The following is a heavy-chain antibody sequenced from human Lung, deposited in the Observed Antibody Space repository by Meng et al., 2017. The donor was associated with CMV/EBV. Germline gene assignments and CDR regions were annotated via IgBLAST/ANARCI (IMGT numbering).Heavy chain of an antibody. CDR1: GFTFSSYW. J-gene: IGHJ4*02. D-gene: IGHD6-13*01. CDR3: ATELITTAGTRRDY. V-gene: IGHV3-74*01. Sequence: GGSXRLXXAASGFTFSSYWMHWVRQVPGKGLVWVARINSDGSSTSYADSVKGRFTISRDNAKNTLYLQMNSLRAEDTAVYYCATELITTAGTRRDYWGQGTXVTVSS. CDR2: INSDGSST.